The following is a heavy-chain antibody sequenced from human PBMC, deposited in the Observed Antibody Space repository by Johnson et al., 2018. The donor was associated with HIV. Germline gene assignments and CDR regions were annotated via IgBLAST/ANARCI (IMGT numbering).Heavy chain of an antibody. Sequence: QVQLVESGGGVVQHGGSLRLSCAASGFTFSSNAMHWVRQAPGKGLEWVAFIVYDGSKKYYADSVKGRFTISRDNSKNTLYLEMNSLRAEDTAVYYCAKGSGSGWLRDAFDIWGQGTMVTVSS. CDR3: AKGSGSGWLRDAFDI. J-gene: IGHJ3*02. V-gene: IGHV3-30*02. D-gene: IGHD6-19*01. CDR1: GFTFSSNA. CDR2: IVYDGSKK.